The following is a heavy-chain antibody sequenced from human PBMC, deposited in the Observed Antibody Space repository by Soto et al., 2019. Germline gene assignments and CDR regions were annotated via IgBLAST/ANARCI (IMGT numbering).Heavy chain of an antibody. Sequence: SVKISCKASGGTFSSYAISWVRQAPGQGLEWMGGIIPIFGTANYAQKFQGRVTITADESTSTAYMELSSLRSEDTVVYYCARLLTEGVWGKGTTVTVSS. CDR3: ARLLTEGV. D-gene: IGHD1-26*01. CDR1: GGTFSSYA. J-gene: IGHJ6*04. V-gene: IGHV1-69*13. CDR2: IIPIFGTA.